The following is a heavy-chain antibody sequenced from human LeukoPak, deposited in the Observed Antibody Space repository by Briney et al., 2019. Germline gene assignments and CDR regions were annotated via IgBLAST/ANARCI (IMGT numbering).Heavy chain of an antibody. Sequence: GGSLRLSCAASGFTFSSYSMNWVRQAPGKGLEWVSSISSSSSYIYYADSVKGRFTNSRDNAKNSLYLQMNSLRAEDTAVYYCARVSVVVAASDYWGQGTLVTVSS. J-gene: IGHJ4*02. CDR1: GFTFSSYS. CDR3: ARVSVVVAASDY. V-gene: IGHV3-21*01. D-gene: IGHD2-15*01. CDR2: ISSSSSYI.